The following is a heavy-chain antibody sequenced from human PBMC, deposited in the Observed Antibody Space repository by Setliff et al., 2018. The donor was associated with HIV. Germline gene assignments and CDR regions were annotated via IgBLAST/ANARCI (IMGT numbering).Heavy chain of an antibody. CDR2: IYSSGST. V-gene: IGHV4-4*09. J-gene: IGHJ5*02. CDR1: GGSISGHY. Sequence: PSETLSLTCTVSGGSISGHYWSWIRQPPGRGLEWIGYIYSSGSTNFNPPLQSRVTIPVDTSKNQFSLKLSSETAADTAVYYCARHSGVASPNWFDPWGQGTLVTVSS. CDR3: ARHSGVASPNWFDP. D-gene: IGHD3-10*01.